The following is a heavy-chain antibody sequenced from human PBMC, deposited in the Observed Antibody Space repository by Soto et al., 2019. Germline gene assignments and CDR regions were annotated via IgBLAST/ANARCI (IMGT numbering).Heavy chain of an antibody. Sequence: PGGPLRLSYTASGFNFIDYAMHWISQPPGKGLEWVAIISYEGSEKYYSDSVKGRFTISRDNSKNTVYLQMNSVRGDDTAVYYCARTYYDFWSGFSDWGQGALVTVSS. CDR3: ARTYYDFWSGFSD. J-gene: IGHJ4*02. V-gene: IGHV3-30*03. CDR1: GFNFIDYA. CDR2: ISYEGSEK. D-gene: IGHD3-3*01.